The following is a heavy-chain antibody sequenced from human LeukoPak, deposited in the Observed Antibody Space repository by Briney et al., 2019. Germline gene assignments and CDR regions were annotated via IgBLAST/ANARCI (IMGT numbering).Heavy chain of an antibody. D-gene: IGHD3-22*01. J-gene: IGHJ4*02. Sequence: GASVKVSCKASGYTFTSYYMHWVRQAPGQGLEWMGWINPNSGGTNYAQKFQGWVTMTRDTSISTAYMELSRLRSDDTAVYYCARGRLRLTYYYDSSGYYYFDYWGQGTLVTVSS. V-gene: IGHV1-2*04. CDR1: GYTFTSYY. CDR2: INPNSGGT. CDR3: ARGRLRLTYYYDSSGYYYFDY.